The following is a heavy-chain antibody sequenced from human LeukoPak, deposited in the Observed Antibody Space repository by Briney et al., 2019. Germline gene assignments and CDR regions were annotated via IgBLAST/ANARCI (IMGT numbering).Heavy chain of an antibody. CDR2: IYYSGST. D-gene: IGHD3-9*01. V-gene: IGHV4-39*01. CDR1: GGSISSSSCY. CDR3: ARHAPKQYYILPGRQYYFDY. Sequence: PSETLSLTCTVSGGSISSSSCYWGWLRQPQGRGLEWIVRIYYSGSTYYNPSRKSPLTIDVDTSKNPFCLKMSCVTATGTAVYYCARHAPKQYYILPGRQYYFDYWRQGTLVTVSS. J-gene: IGHJ4*02.